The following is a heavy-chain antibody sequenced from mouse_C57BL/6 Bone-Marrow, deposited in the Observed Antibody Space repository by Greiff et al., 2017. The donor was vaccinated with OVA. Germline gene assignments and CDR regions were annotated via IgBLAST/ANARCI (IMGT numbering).Heavy chain of an antibody. Sequence: ESGPGLVKPSQSLSLTCSVTGYSITSGYYWNWIRQFPGNKLEWMGYISYDGSNNYNPSLKNRISITRDTSKNQFFLKLNSVTTEDTATYYCARDKANWDLDYWGQGTTLTVSS. CDR3: ARDKANWDLDY. CDR2: ISYDGSN. CDR1: GYSITSGYY. D-gene: IGHD4-1*01. V-gene: IGHV3-6*01. J-gene: IGHJ2*01.